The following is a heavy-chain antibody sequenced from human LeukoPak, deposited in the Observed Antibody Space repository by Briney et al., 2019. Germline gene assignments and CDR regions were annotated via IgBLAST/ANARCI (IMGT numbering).Heavy chain of an antibody. CDR2: IYYSGTT. Sequence: PSQTLSLTCTVSGDSIGSGGYYWSWLRQHPGKGLEWIGYIYYSGTTYYNPSLKSRVTISVDTSKNQFSLRLSSVTAADTAVYYCARDSGYASDYWGQGTLVTVSS. D-gene: IGHD5-12*01. CDR1: GDSIGSGGYY. J-gene: IGHJ4*02. CDR3: ARDSGYASDY. V-gene: IGHV4-31*03.